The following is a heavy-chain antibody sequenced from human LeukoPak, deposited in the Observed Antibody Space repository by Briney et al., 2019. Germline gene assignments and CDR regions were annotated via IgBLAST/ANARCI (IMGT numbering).Heavy chain of an antibody. Sequence: GRSLTLSCAASGPPFPYSYIGCARPAGGEGLELVSYISSSSSYTNYADSVKGRFTVSRDNAKSSLYLQMNSLRAEDTAVYYCARLIYGDYRDYFDYWGQGTLVTVSS. D-gene: IGHD4-17*01. CDR1: GPPFPYSY. V-gene: IGHV3-11*06. CDR3: ARLIYGDYRDYFDY. CDR2: ISSSSSYT. J-gene: IGHJ4*02.